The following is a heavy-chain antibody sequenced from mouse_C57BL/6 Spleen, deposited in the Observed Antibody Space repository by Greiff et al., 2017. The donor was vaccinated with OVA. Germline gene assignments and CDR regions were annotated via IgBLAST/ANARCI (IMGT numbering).Heavy chain of an antibody. D-gene: IGHD2-1*01. CDR3: ARRGMDGNYLHAMDY. V-gene: IGHV5-4*01. J-gene: IGHJ4*01. CDR2: ISDGGSYT. CDR1: GFTFSSYA. Sequence: DVQLVESGGGLVKPGGSLKLSCAASGFTFSSYAMSWVRQTPEKRLEWVATISDGGSYTYYPDNVKGRFTISRDNAKNNLYLQMSHLKSEDTAMYYCARRGMDGNYLHAMDYWGQGTSVTVSS.